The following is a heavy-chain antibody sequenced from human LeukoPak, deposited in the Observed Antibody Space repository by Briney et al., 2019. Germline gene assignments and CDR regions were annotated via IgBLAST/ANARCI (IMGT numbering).Heavy chain of an antibody. CDR1: GGSISTYY. D-gene: IGHD2-15*01. J-gene: IGHJ4*02. CDR3: ARAGGYCGRISCPYYFDY. V-gene: IGHV4-59*01. CDR2: IYYSGST. Sequence: PSETLSLTCTVSGGSISTYYWSWIRRPPGKGLEWIGYIYYSGSTNYNPSLKSRVTISVDTSKNQFSLKLSSVTAADTAVYYCARAGGYCGRISCPYYFDYWGQGSLVAVSS.